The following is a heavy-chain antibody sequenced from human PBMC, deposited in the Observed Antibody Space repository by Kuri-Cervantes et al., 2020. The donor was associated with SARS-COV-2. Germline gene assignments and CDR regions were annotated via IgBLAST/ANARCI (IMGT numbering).Heavy chain of an antibody. Sequence: GGSLRLSCAASGFTFSSYAMSWVRQAPGKGLEWVSVIYSGGSTYYADSVKGRFTISRDNSKNTLYLQMNSLRAEDTAVYYCARDSYGDIYYYYGMDVWGQGTTVTVSS. CDR2: IYSGGST. V-gene: IGHV3-66*01. D-gene: IGHD4-17*01. CDR1: GFTFSSYA. CDR3: ARDSYGDIYYYYGMDV. J-gene: IGHJ6*02.